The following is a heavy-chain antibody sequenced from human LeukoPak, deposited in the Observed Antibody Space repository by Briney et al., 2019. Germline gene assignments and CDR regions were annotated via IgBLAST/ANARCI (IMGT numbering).Heavy chain of an antibody. CDR1: GGTFSSYA. J-gene: IGHJ5*02. CDR3: ARGRCSSTSCPGDNWFDP. Sequence: EASVKVSCKASGGTFSSYAISWVRQAPGQGLEWMGGIIPIFGTANYAQKFQGRVTITADESTSTAYMELSSLRSESTAVYYCARGRCSSTSCPGDNWFDPWAKETLVTVPS. V-gene: IGHV1-69*13. CDR2: IIPIFGTA. D-gene: IGHD2-2*01.